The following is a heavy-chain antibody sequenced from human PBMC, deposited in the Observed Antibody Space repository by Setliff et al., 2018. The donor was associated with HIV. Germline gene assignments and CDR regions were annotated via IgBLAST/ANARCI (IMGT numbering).Heavy chain of an antibody. V-gene: IGHV1-8*02. D-gene: IGHD3-10*01. CDR1: GDIFSFYA. Sequence: ASVKVSCKASGDIFSFYALNWVRQAAGQGLEWMGWMNPNSGNTNFAQKFQGRVTMTRDTSIGTAYMELRSLRSEDTAVYYCARGRRLLRGILVYWGQGTRVTVSS. J-gene: IGHJ4*02. CDR2: MNPNSGNT. CDR3: ARGRRLLRGILVY.